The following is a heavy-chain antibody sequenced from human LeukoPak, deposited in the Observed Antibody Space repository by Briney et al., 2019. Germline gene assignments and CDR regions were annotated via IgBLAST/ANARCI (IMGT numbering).Heavy chain of an antibody. Sequence: ASVKVSCKASGYTFTSYYMHWIRQAPGQGLEWMGIIKPSGVGTGYAQKFQGRVTMTSDTSTSTVYMDLGSLRSEDTAVYYCVREYPGGSFDYWGQGTLVTVSS. CDR2: IKPSGVGT. D-gene: IGHD5-12*01. CDR1: GYTFTSYY. J-gene: IGHJ4*02. CDR3: VREYPGGSFDY. V-gene: IGHV1-46*01.